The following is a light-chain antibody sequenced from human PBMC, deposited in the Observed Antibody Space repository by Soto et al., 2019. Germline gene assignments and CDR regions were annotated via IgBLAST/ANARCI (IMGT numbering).Light chain of an antibody. Sequence: ELVLTQYPGTLSLSPGEGATLSCRASHSLNGNLAWYQQKPGQSPRLLIYGVSTRAPGVPPRFSGSRSGTEFTLTISSLQSEDFAVYYCQHYNDWPLTFGGGTKVDIK. CDR3: QHYNDWPLT. CDR2: GVS. J-gene: IGKJ4*01. CDR1: HSLNGN. V-gene: IGKV3-15*01.